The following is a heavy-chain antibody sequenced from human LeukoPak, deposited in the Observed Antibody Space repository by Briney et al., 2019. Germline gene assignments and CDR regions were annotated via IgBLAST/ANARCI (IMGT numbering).Heavy chain of an antibody. CDR2: IKSDGSST. CDR1: GFTFSSYW. J-gene: IGHJ4*02. CDR3: AKDQGVNFFDY. D-gene: IGHD2-8*01. V-gene: IGHV3-74*01. Sequence: PGGSLRLSCAASGFTFSSYWMHWVRQAPGKGLVWVSRIKSDGSSTSYADSVKGRFTISRDNAKNTLYLQMNSQRAEDTAVYYCAKDQGVNFFDYWGQGTLVTVSS.